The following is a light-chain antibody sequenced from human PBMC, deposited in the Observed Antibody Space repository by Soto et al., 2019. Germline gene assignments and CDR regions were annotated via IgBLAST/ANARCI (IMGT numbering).Light chain of an antibody. Sequence: EIVLTQSPGTPSLSQGERATLSCRASQSLSTAYLAWYQQKPGQAPRLLIYAASTRATGIPDRFSGSGSGTDFTLTISRLGPEDFAVYYCQQYESSSYTFGQGTKLEIK. V-gene: IGKV3-20*01. CDR3: QQYESSSYT. J-gene: IGKJ2*01. CDR1: QSLSTAY. CDR2: AAS.